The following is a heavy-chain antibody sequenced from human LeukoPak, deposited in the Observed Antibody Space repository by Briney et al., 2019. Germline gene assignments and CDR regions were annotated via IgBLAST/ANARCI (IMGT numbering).Heavy chain of an antibody. CDR2: IYYSGST. J-gene: IGHJ3*02. V-gene: IGHV4-59*12. D-gene: IGHD3-22*01. Sequence: YIYYSGSTNYNPSLKSRVTMSVDTSKNQFSLKLSSVTAADTAVYYCARRRVTDSRDAFDIWGQGTMVTVSS. CDR3: ARRRVTDSRDAFDI.